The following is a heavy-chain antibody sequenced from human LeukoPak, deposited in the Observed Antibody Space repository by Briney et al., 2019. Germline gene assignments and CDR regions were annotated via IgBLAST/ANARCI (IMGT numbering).Heavy chain of an antibody. V-gene: IGHV4-31*03. J-gene: IGHJ6*03. CDR3: ARGFYYDNYMDV. CDR2: LRYSGST. CDR1: GASITSGNYY. Sequence: PSQTLSLTCTVSGASITSGNYYWSWIRQHPGKGLEWIGYLRYSGSTYHNPSLKSRLAISVDTSRNQFSLDLSSVTAADTAVYHCARGFYYDNYMDVWGNGTTVTVSS. D-gene: IGHD3-22*01.